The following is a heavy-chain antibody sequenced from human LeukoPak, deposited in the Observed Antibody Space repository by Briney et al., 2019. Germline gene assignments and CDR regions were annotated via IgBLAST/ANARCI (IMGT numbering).Heavy chain of an antibody. Sequence: ASETLSLTCAVSGGSISSSNWWSWVCQPPGKGLEWIGEIYHSGSTNYNPSLKSRVTISVDKSKNQFSLKLSSVTAADTAVYYCARADIVVVPAAMGGYYYYGMDVWGQGTTVTVSS. D-gene: IGHD2-2*01. CDR1: GGSISSSNW. J-gene: IGHJ6*02. CDR3: ARADIVVVPAAMGGYYYYGMDV. CDR2: IYHSGST. V-gene: IGHV4-4*02.